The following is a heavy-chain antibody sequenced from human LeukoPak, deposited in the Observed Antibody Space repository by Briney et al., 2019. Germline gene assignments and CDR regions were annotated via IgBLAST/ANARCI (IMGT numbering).Heavy chain of an antibody. Sequence: GASVKVSCKASGYTFTSYDINWVRQATGQGLEWMGWMNPNSGNTGYAQKFQGRVTITRNTSISTAYMELSSLRSEDTAVYYCAIPSGGSYNFDYWGQGTLVTVSS. D-gene: IGHD2-15*01. CDR1: GYTFTSYD. CDR3: AIPSGGSYNFDY. CDR2: MNPNSGNT. V-gene: IGHV1-8*03. J-gene: IGHJ4*02.